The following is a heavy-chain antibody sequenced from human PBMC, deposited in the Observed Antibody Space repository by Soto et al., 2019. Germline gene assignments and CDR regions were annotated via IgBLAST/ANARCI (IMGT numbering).Heavy chain of an antibody. V-gene: IGHV3-30*18. CDR1: GFTFSSYG. Sequence: GGSLRLSCAASGFTFSSYGMHWVRQAPGKGLEWVAVISYDGSNKYYADSVKGRFTISRDNSRNTLYLQMNSLRAEDTAVYYCAKDGGSSLLNDYWGQGTLVTVSS. CDR3: AKDGGSSLLNDY. J-gene: IGHJ4*02. D-gene: IGHD6-13*01. CDR2: ISYDGSNK.